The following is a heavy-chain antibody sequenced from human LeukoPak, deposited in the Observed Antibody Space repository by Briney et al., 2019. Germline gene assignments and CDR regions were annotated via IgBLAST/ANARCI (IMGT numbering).Heavy chain of an antibody. Sequence: SETLSLTCAVYGGSFSGYYWSWIRQPPGKGLEWIGEINHSGSTNYNQSLKSRVTISVDTSKNQFSLKLSSVTAADTAVYYCARGGIADYYGSGSPFDYWGQGTLVTVSS. J-gene: IGHJ4*02. V-gene: IGHV4-34*01. CDR2: INHSGST. D-gene: IGHD3-10*01. CDR1: GGSFSGYY. CDR3: ARGGIADYYGSGSPFDY.